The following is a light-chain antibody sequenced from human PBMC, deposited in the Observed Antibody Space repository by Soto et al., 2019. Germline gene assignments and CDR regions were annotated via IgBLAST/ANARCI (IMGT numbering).Light chain of an antibody. CDR2: DVS. CDR3: SSYKTSSTLHVV. V-gene: IGLV2-14*01. Sequence: QSALSQPASVSGSPGQSITISCTGTSSDVGGYNYVSWYQQHPGQAPKLMIYDVSNRPSGVSNRFSGSKSGNTASLTISGLQAEDEADYYCSSYKTSSTLHVVFGGGTKLTVL. CDR1: SSDVGGYNY. J-gene: IGLJ2*01.